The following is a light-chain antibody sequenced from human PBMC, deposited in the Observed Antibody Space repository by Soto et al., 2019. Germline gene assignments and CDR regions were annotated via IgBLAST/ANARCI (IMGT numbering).Light chain of an antibody. V-gene: IGLV2-23*01. CDR2: EGS. CDR3: CSYAGSPGVV. CDR1: SSDVGSYNL. Sequence: SALTQPASVSGSPGQSITISCTGTSSDVGSYNLVSWYQQHPGKAPKLMIYEGSKRPSGVSNRFSGSKSGNTASLTISGLQAEDEADYYCCSYAGSPGVVFGGGTKLTVL. J-gene: IGLJ2*01.